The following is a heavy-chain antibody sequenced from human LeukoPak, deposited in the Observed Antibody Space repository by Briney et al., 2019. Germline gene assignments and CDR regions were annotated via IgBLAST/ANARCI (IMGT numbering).Heavy chain of an antibody. CDR1: GFTFSSYA. V-gene: IGHV3-23*01. Sequence: PGGSLRLSCAASGFTFSSYAMSWVRQAPGKGLEWVSAISGSGGSTYYADSVKGRFTISRDNSKNTLYLQMNSLRAEDTAVYYCAKDWVPIAAAVTGAFDIWGQGTMVTVSS. CDR3: AKDWVPIAAAVTGAFDI. D-gene: IGHD6-13*01. CDR2: ISGSGGST. J-gene: IGHJ3*02.